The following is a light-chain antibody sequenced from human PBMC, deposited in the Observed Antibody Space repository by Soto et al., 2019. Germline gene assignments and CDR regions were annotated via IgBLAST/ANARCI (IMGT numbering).Light chain of an antibody. J-gene: IGKJ1*01. CDR3: HQYNSYSPEWT. CDR1: QSIGEW. CDR2: KAS. V-gene: IGKV1-5*03. Sequence: DIQMTQSPSTLSASVGDRVTITCRASQSIGEWLAWYQQKPGKAPKLLIYKASTLESGVPSRFRGSGSGTDFALIITSLQPDDFATYYFHQYNSYSPEWTFGQGTKVESK.